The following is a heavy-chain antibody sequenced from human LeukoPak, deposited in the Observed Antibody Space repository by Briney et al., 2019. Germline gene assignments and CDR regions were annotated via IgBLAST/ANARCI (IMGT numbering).Heavy chain of an antibody. CDR2: ISSSSSYI. Sequence: GGSLRLSCAASGFTFSSYSMNWVRQAPGKGLEWVSSISSSSSYIYYADSVKGRFTISRDNAKNSLYLQMNSLRAEDTAVYYCAREAVRGVINFDYWGQGTLVTVSS. V-gene: IGHV3-21*01. CDR3: AREAVRGVINFDY. D-gene: IGHD3-10*01. CDR1: GFTFSSYS. J-gene: IGHJ4*02.